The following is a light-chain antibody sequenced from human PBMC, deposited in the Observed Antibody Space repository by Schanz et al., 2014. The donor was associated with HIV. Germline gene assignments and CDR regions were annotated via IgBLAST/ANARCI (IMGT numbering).Light chain of an antibody. CDR1: SSDVGGYNY. V-gene: IGLV2-8*01. J-gene: IGLJ3*02. Sequence: QSALTQPASVSGSPGQSITISCTGTSSDVGGYNYVSWYQQHPGKAPKPMIYDVTKRPSGVPDRFSGSKSGNTASLTVSGLQAEDEADYYCSSYAGTNNLWVFGGGTKLTVL. CDR2: DVT. CDR3: SSYAGTNNLWV.